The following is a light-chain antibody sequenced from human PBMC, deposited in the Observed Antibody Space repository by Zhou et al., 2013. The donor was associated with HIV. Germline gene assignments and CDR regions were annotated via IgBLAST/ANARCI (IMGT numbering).Light chain of an antibody. V-gene: IGKV1-27*01. Sequence: DIQMTQSPSTLSASVGDRVTITCRASQSISTWLAWYQQTAGQVPKLLIHSASRLASSGVPSRFSGSGSGTEFTLTISNLQPEDVASYFCQKYDSGPRTFGPGTKVE. CDR1: QSISTW. CDR2: SAS. J-gene: IGKJ1*01. CDR3: QKYDSGPRT.